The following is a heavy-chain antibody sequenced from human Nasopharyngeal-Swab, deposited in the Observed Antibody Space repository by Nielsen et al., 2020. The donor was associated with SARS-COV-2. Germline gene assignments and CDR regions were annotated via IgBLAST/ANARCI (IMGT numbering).Heavy chain of an antibody. J-gene: IGHJ4*02. CDR2: FSTSGST. CDR1: GVSLSGFF. D-gene: IGHD1-26*01. V-gene: IGHV4-59*01. CDR3: ARDHSGSLDY. Sequence: SEPLSLTCTVSGVSLSGFFWGWVRQPPGKGLEWIGFFSTSGSTNHNPSLNSRVTISVDVSKNQVFLNLRSVTAADTAVYYCARDHSGSLDYWGQGTVVTVSS.